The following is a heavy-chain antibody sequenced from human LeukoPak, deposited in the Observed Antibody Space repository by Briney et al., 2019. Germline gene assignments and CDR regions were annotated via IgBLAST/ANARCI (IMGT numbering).Heavy chain of an antibody. D-gene: IGHD3-10*01. Sequence: AASVKVSCRASGYTFTAHYIHWVRQAPGQGLEWMGWIDLNSGGTNYAQKFLGSVTMTGDTSINTAFMELSRLRSDDTAIYYCARGRGTTMVRGVITNYFDLWGRGSLVTVSS. J-gene: IGHJ2*01. CDR3: ARGRGTTMVRGVITNYFDL. CDR1: GYTFTAHY. V-gene: IGHV1-2*02. CDR2: IDLNSGGT.